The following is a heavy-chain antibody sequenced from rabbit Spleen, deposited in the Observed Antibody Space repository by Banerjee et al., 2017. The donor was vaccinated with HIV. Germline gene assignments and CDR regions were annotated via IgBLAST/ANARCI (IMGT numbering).Heavy chain of an antibody. CDR3: ARVPYSGSAAYTFDL. V-gene: IGHV1S7*01. CDR1: GFDFSDYY. D-gene: IGHD4-2*01. J-gene: IGHJ4*01. Sequence: QLEESGGGLVTPGGSLTLSCKASGFDFSDYYMTWVRQAPGKGPEWIAIIYPPRGSTDYATWVNGRFTISSDNAQNTVDLRMSSLTAADTATYFCARVPYSGSAAYTFDLWGPGTLVTVS. CDR2: IYPPRGST.